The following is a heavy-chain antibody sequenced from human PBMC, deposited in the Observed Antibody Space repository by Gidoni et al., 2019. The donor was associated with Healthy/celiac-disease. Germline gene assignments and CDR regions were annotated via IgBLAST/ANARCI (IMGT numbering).Heavy chain of an antibody. CDR3: ARDGPYDYVWGSYRPMFYCDY. CDR2: INPSGGST. CDR1: GYTFTSYY. D-gene: IGHD3-16*02. J-gene: IGHJ4*02. V-gene: IGHV1-46*01. Sequence: QVQLVQSGAEVKKPGASVKVSCKASGYTFTSYYMHWVRQAPGQGLEWMGIINPSGGSTSYEQKFQGRVTMTRNTSTSTVYMELSSLRSEDTAVYYCARDGPYDYVWGSYRPMFYCDYWGQGTLVTVSS.